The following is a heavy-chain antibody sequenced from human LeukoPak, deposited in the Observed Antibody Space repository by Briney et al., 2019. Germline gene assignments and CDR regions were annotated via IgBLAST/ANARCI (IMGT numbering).Heavy chain of an antibody. CDR1: GGTFSSYA. CDR2: IIPIFGTA. CDR3: ARGRDGYNPPFDY. V-gene: IGHV1-69*13. Sequence: SVKVSCKASGGTFSSYAISWVRQAPGQGLEWMGGIIPIFGTANYAQKFQGRVTITADESTSTAYMELSSLRSEDTAVYYCARGRDGYNPPFDYWGQGTLVTVSS. J-gene: IGHJ4*02. D-gene: IGHD5-24*01.